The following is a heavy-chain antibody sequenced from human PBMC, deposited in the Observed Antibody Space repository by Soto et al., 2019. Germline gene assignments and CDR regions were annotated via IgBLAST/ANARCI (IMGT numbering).Heavy chain of an antibody. J-gene: IGHJ4*02. D-gene: IGHD3-16*01. CDR3: ARWGTTGGLDV. CDR2: TSYDGSNN. Sequence: QVQLVESGGGVVQPGTSLRLSCVGSGFTFRSYVIHWVRQAPGKGLEWVALTSYDGSNNFYGDSVKGRFTISRHNSRNTVYLQMDSLTFEDTALYYCARWGTTGGLDVWGQGTLVSVSS. V-gene: IGHV3-33*05. CDR1: GFTFRSYV.